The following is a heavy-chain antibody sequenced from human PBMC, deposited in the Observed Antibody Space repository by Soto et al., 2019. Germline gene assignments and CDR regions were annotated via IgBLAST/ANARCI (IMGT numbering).Heavy chain of an antibody. D-gene: IGHD2-21*01. CDR3: AKVKMTYAIRGLYFDL. V-gene: IGHV3-30*19. J-gene: IGHJ4*02. CDR1: GFTFSSFG. CDR2: ISYDGSNA. Sequence: GGSLRLSCSASGFTFSSFGMHWVRQAPGKGLEWVALISYDGSNAYYGDSVKGRFTISRDNSKNTLYLQMNALRAEASAVYYCAKVKMTYAIRGLYFDLWGQGTLVTVSS.